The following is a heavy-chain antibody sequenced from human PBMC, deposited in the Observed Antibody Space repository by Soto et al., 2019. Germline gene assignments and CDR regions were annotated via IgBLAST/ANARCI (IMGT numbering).Heavy chain of an antibody. CDR3: ARAGPDVLRFLGRRSIRMDV. CDR2: LYYSGST. J-gene: IGHJ6*03. D-gene: IGHD3-3*01. Sequence: SETLFLTCTVSGDSVSSITYYWGWIRQPPGKGLEWIGSLYYSGSTYYNPSLRSRVTISVDTSKNQFSLKLSSVTAADTAVYYCARAGPDVLRFLGRRSIRMDVWGKGTTVTVSS. V-gene: IGHV4-39*01. CDR1: GDSVSSITYY.